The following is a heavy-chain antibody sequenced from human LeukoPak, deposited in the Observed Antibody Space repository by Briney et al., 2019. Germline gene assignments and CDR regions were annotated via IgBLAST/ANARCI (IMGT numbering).Heavy chain of an antibody. J-gene: IGHJ4*02. V-gene: IGHV4-59*01. CDR3: ARSAGGRWLHIDY. Sequence: SETLSLTCTVSGGSRSSYYWSWIRQPPGKGLEWIGYIYYSGSNNYNPSLKSRVTISVDTSKNQFSLKLSSVTAADTAVYYCARSAGGRWLHIDYWGQGTLVTVSS. CDR2: IYYSGSN. D-gene: IGHD5-24*01. CDR1: GGSRSSYY.